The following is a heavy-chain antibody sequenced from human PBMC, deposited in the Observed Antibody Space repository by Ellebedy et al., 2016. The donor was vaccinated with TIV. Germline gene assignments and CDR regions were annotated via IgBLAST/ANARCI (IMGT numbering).Heavy chain of an antibody. D-gene: IGHD3-3*01. V-gene: IGHV3-7*03. CDR3: ARSGLYGMDV. Sequence: GESLKISCAASGFTFSSYWMSWVRQAPGKGLEWVANIKQDGSEKYYVDSVKGRFTNSRDNAKNSLYLQMNSLRAEDMALYYCARSGLYGMDVWGQGTTVTVSS. J-gene: IGHJ6*02. CDR1: GFTFSSYW. CDR2: IKQDGSEK.